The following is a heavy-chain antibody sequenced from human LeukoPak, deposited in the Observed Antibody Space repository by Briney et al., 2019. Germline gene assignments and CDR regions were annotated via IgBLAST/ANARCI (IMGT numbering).Heavy chain of an antibody. D-gene: IGHD3-22*01. J-gene: IGHJ4*02. CDR2: IKEDGSAK. Sequence: PGGSLRLSCAASGFTFRTYWMSWVRQAPGKGLEWVANIKEDGSAKQYVDSVKGRFTISRDTAKNSLFLQMNSLRAEDTAVYYCARDAGSSGYSHDYWGQGTLVTVSS. CDR3: ARDAGSSGYSHDY. CDR1: GFTFRTYW. V-gene: IGHV3-7*05.